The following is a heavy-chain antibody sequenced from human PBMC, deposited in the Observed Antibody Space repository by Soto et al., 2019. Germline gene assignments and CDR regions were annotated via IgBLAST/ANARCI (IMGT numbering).Heavy chain of an antibody. V-gene: IGHV3-7*01. CDR1: GFTVSSYW. J-gene: IGHJ4*02. D-gene: IGHD6-19*01. CDR3: ARVPWYNSGRLDY. CDR2: IKQDGSEK. Sequence: GSLRLSCAASGFTVSSYWMSWVRQAPGKGLEWVANIKQDGSEKYYVDSVKGRFTISRDNAKNSLYLQMNSLRAEDTAVYYCARVPWYNSGRLDYWGQGTLVTVSS.